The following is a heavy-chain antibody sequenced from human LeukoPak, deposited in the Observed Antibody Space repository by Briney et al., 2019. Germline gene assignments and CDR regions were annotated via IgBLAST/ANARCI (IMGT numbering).Heavy chain of an antibody. Sequence: ASVKVSCKASGYSLTGNYMHWMRQAPGQGLEWMGWINPNSGGTKYAQQFQGRVTMTRDTSISTAYMELSSLRSDDTAVYYCAREPVRAAAADYWGQGTLVTVSS. CDR1: GYSLTGNY. CDR3: AREPVRAAAADY. D-gene: IGHD6-13*01. CDR2: INPNSGGT. V-gene: IGHV1-2*02. J-gene: IGHJ4*02.